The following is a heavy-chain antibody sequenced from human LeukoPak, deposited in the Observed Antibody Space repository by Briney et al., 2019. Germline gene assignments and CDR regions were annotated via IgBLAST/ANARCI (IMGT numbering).Heavy chain of an antibody. D-gene: IGHD6-13*01. Sequence: GESLKISCKGSGYSFTSYWVGWVRQMPGKGLEWMGIIYPGDSDTRYSSSYQGQVTISADKSISTAYLQWSSLKASDTAMYYCARQALVAAAGNYYYYGMDVWGQGTTVTVSS. CDR2: IYPGDSDT. CDR3: ARQALVAAAGNYYYYGMDV. CDR1: GYSFTSYW. V-gene: IGHV5-51*01. J-gene: IGHJ6*02.